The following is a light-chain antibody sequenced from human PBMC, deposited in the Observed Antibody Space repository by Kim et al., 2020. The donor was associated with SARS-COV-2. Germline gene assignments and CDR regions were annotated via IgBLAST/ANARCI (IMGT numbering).Light chain of an antibody. J-gene: IGKJ4*01. Sequence: EIVLTQSPGNLSLSPGERATLSCRASQSISSSYLSWYQQKPGQAPRLLIYGASSRATGIPDMFSGRGSGTDFTLPISRLEPEDFAVYYCQQYGSLPITFGGGTKVDIK. CDR2: GAS. V-gene: IGKV3-20*01. CDR3: QQYGSLPIT. CDR1: QSISSSY.